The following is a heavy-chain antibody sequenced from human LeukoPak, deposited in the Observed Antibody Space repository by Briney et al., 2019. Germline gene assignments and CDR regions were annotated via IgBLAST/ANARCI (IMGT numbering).Heavy chain of an antibody. CDR1: GGSFSGYY. V-gene: IGHV4-34*01. CDR3: ARARIRGYFDY. Sequence: PSETLSLTCAVYGGSFSGYYWSWIRQPPGKGLEWIGEINHSGSTNYNPSLKSRVTISVDTSKNQFSLKLSSVTAADTAVYYCARARIRGYFDYWGQGTLVTVSS. CDR2: INHSGST. J-gene: IGHJ4*02.